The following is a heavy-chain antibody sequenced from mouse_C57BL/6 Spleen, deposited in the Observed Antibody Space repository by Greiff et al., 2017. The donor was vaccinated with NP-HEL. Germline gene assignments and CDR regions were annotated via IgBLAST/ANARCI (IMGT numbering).Heavy chain of an antibody. Sequence: QVQLQQSGAELVKPGASVKISCKASGYAFSSYWMNWVKQRPGKGLEWIGQIYPGDGDTNYNGKFKGKATLTADKSSSTAYMQLSSLTSEDSAVYFCARWGTTVVSPYYYAMDYWGQGTSVTVSS. D-gene: IGHD1-1*01. CDR3: ARWGTTVVSPYYYAMDY. V-gene: IGHV1-80*01. J-gene: IGHJ4*01. CDR1: GYAFSSYW. CDR2: IYPGDGDT.